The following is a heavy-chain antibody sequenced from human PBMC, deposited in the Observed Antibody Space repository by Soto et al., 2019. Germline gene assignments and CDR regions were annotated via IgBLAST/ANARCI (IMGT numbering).Heavy chain of an antibody. CDR2: ISYDGSTK. V-gene: IGHV3-30-3*01. CDR3: AKDGGPPYHDILPGFYGHFAS. Sequence: QVQLVESGGGVVQPGRSLRLSCAASGFTFSNYVMHWVRQAPGKGLEWVAIISYDGSTKYYADSVKGRFTISRDNSKNTLYLQMSSLRAEDTAVYYCAKDGGPPYHDILPGFYGHFASWGRGTLVTVSS. CDR1: GFTFSNYV. J-gene: IGHJ4*02. D-gene: IGHD3-9*01.